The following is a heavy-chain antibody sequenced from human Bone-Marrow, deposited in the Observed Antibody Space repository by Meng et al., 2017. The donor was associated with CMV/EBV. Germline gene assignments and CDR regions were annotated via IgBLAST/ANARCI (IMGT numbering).Heavy chain of an antibody. CDR3: AKDPPRQAEAVTADWFDP. CDR1: GFTFSSYA. V-gene: IGHV3-23*01. CDR2: ISGSGGST. Sequence: GGSLRLSCAASGFTFSSYAMSWVRQAPGKGLEWVSAISGSGGSTDYADSVKGRFTISRDNSKNTLYLQMNSLRAEDTAVYYCAKDPPRQAEAVTADWFDPWGQGTLVTVSS. D-gene: IGHD6-13*01. J-gene: IGHJ5*02.